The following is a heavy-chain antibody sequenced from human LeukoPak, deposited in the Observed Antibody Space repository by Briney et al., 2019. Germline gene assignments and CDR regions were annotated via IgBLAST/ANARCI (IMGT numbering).Heavy chain of an antibody. D-gene: IGHD3-9*01. CDR2: INPSGGST. Sequence: ASVKVSCKASGYTFTSYYMHWVRQAPGQGLEWMGVINPSGGSTSYAQKFQGRVTMTRDTSTSTVYMELSSLRSEDTAVYYCARADYDILTGYYTPFRNWFDPWGQGTLVTVSS. CDR3: ARADYDILTGYYTPFRNWFDP. V-gene: IGHV1-46*01. J-gene: IGHJ5*02. CDR1: GYTFTSYY.